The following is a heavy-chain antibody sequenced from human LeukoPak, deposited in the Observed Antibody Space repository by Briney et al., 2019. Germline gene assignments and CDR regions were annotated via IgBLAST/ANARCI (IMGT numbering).Heavy chain of an antibody. V-gene: IGHV3-7*01. J-gene: IGHJ3*02. CDR2: IKQDGSDK. D-gene: IGHD2-2*01. Sequence: GGSLRLSCEASGFTFSNYYMTWIRQAPGKGLEWVANIKQDGSDKFYMDSVKGRFTISRDNSKNSLYLQMNSLRAEDTAVYYCAREGVVIVPAAMDDAFDIWGQGTLVTVSS. CDR1: GFTFSNYY. CDR3: AREGVVIVPAAMDDAFDI.